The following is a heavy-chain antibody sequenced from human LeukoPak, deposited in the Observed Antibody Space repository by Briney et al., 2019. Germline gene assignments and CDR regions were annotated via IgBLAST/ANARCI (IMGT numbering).Heavy chain of an antibody. CDR2: IIPILGIA. D-gene: IGHD3-9*01. CDR3: ASATKDYDILTGYHH. CDR1: GGTFSSYA. J-gene: IGHJ4*02. Sequence: GSSVKVSCKASGGTFSSYAISWVRQAPGQGLEWMGRIIPILGIANYAQKFQGRVTITADKSTSTAYMELSSLRSEDTAVYYCASATKDYDILTGYHHWGQGTLVTVSS. V-gene: IGHV1-69*04.